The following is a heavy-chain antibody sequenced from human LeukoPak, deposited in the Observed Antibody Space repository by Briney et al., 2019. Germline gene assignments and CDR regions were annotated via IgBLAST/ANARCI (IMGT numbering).Heavy chain of an antibody. J-gene: IGHJ3*02. Sequence: SETLSLTCAVYGGSFSGYYWGWIRQPPGKGLEWIGNIFYSGSTYYSPSLKSRVTISLDTSRNQFSLKLTSVTAADTAVYYCAKSNGYGLVDIWGQGTMVTVSS. CDR2: IFYSGST. V-gene: IGHV4-34*12. CDR1: GGSFSGYY. D-gene: IGHD3-10*01. CDR3: AKSNGYGLVDI.